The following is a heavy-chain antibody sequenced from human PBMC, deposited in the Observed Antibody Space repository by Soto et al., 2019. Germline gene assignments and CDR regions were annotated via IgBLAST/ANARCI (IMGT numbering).Heavy chain of an antibody. CDR3: ARAPLYCSGGSCYSERVWFDP. Sequence: QVQLQESGPGLVKPSETLSLTCTVSGGSISSYYWSWIRQPPGKGLEWIGYIYYSGITNYKPSLKSRVTMSVDTSKNQFSLKLSSVTAADTAVYYCARAPLYCSGGSCYSERVWFDPWGQGTLVTVSS. D-gene: IGHD2-15*01. V-gene: IGHV4-59*01. CDR1: GGSISSYY. J-gene: IGHJ5*02. CDR2: IYYSGIT.